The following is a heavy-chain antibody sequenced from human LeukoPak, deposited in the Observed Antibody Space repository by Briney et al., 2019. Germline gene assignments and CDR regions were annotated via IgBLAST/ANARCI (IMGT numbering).Heavy chain of an antibody. J-gene: IGHJ4*02. CDR1: GFTFDDYA. Sequence: PGRSLRLSCAASGFTFDDYAMPWVRQAPGKGLEWVSGISWNSGSIGYADSVKGRFTISRDNAKNSLYLQMNSLRAEDTALYYCAKPSYSSGWYAFDYWGQGTLVTVSS. CDR2: ISWNSGSI. CDR3: AKPSYSSGWYAFDY. D-gene: IGHD6-19*01. V-gene: IGHV3-9*01.